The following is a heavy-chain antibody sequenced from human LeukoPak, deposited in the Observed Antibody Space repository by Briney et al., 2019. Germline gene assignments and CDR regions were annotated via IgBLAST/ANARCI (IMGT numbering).Heavy chain of an antibody. D-gene: IGHD3-22*01. CDR2: ISYSGST. Sequence: KPSETLSLTCTVSGGSISSYYWSWIRQPPGKGLEWIGYISYSGSTNYNPSLKSRVTISVDTSKNQFSLKLSSVTAADTAVYYCAREVTDDSSGYYDWYFDLWGRGTLVTVSS. CDR1: GGSISSYY. V-gene: IGHV4-59*01. J-gene: IGHJ2*01. CDR3: AREVTDDSSGYYDWYFDL.